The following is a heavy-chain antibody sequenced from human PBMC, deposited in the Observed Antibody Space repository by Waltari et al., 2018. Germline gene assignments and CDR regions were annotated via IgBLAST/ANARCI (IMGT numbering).Heavy chain of an antibody. J-gene: IGHJ4*02. D-gene: IGHD6-13*01. Sequence: QVQLVESGGGVVQPGGSLRLSCAAPAFTFGNYGMHGVRQAPGKGLEWVAFIRDDGSDKNYVDSVKGRFTISRDNSKNTLYLQMNSLRVEDTAVYYCAKDRGGTAAGYLDYWGQGTLVTVSS. CDR2: IRDDGSDK. CDR3: AKDRGGTAAGYLDY. CDR1: AFTFGNYG. V-gene: IGHV3-30*02.